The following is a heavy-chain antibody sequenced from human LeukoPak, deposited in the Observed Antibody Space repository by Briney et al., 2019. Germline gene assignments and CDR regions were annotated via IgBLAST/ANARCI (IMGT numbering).Heavy chain of an antibody. J-gene: IGHJ4*02. CDR3: AGEGYGDHDGGY. CDR2: ISGSGGST. Sequence: GGSLRLSCAASGFTFTSYGMSWVRQAPGKGLEWVSAISGSGGSTYYADSVKGRFTISRDNSKNTRYLQMNGLRAEDTAVYYCAGEGYGDHDGGYWGQGTLVTVSS. D-gene: IGHD4-17*01. CDR1: GFTFTSYG. V-gene: IGHV3-23*01.